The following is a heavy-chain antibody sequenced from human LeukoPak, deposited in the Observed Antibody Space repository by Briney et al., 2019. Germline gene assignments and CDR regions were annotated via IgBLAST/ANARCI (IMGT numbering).Heavy chain of an antibody. Sequence: SETLSLTCGVYGGSFSDYYWSWIRQPPGKGLEWIGEINHSGSTNYNPSLKSRVTISVDTSKNQFSLKLSSVTAADTAVYYCASSSSGWYRALGYWGQGTLVTVSS. CDR1: GGSFSDYY. CDR3: ASSSSGWYRALGY. CDR2: INHSGST. D-gene: IGHD6-19*01. V-gene: IGHV4-34*01. J-gene: IGHJ4*02.